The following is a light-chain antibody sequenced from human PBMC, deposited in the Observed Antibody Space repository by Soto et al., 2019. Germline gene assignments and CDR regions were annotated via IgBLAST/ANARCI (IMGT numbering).Light chain of an antibody. CDR2: GPS. CDR1: QSVSSN. CDR3: QQYNNWPPWT. Sequence: EIVMTQSPATLSVSPGDRATLSCRASQSVSSNLAWYQQKPGQAPRLLIYGPSTRATGIPARFSGSGSGTEFTLTISSLQSEDFAVYYCQQYNNWPPWTFGQGTKVEIK. J-gene: IGKJ1*01. V-gene: IGKV3-15*01.